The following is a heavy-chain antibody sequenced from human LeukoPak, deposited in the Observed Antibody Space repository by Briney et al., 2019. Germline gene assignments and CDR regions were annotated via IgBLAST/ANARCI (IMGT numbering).Heavy chain of an antibody. Sequence: SETLSLTCTVSGDSISSGNYWGWIRPPPGKGLEWIGSIFHTGSTYYNLSLKSRVTISVDTSKNQFSLKLSSVTATDTAVYYCARAILGGSSRERWGQGTLVTVSS. V-gene: IGHV4-38-2*02. CDR3: ARAILGGSSRER. D-gene: IGHD6-13*01. CDR1: GDSISSGNY. CDR2: IFHTGST. J-gene: IGHJ4*02.